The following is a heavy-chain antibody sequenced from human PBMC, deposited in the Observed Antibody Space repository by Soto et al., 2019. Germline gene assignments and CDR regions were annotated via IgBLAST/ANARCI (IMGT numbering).Heavy chain of an antibody. Sequence: EVQLVESGGGLVQPGRSLRLSCAASGFTFDDYAMHWVRQAPGKGLEWVSGISWNSGSIGYADSVKGRFTISRDNAKNTLYLQMNSLRAEDTAVYYCAKTPSSSRYSSGWNYFDYWGQGTLVTVSS. J-gene: IGHJ4*02. V-gene: IGHV3-9*01. CDR2: ISWNSGSI. CDR1: GFTFDDYA. CDR3: AKTPSSSRYSSGWNYFDY. D-gene: IGHD6-19*01.